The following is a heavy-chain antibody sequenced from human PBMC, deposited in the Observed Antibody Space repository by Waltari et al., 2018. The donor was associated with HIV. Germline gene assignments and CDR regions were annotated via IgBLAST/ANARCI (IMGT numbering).Heavy chain of an antibody. V-gene: IGHV1-24*01. D-gene: IGHD3-10*01. Sequence: VQLVQSGAEVKKPGASVKVSCKVSGQTLREVSMPGVRQVPGKGLEWMGNFDPEDDETIYAQKFQGRVTMTEDTSSDTAYMELSSLTSGDTAVYYCATDFSGMVRAYSYYSLDVWGQGTTVTVSS. J-gene: IGHJ6*02. CDR1: GQTLREVS. CDR2: FDPEDDET. CDR3: ATDFSGMVRAYSYYSLDV.